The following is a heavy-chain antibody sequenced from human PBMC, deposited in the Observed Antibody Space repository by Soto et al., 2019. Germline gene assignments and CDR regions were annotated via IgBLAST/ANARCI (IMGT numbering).Heavy chain of an antibody. D-gene: IGHD1-26*01. CDR2: IYWDDDK. CDR1: GFSLSTTGVG. CDR3: GHRPELYRVTFFDY. J-gene: IGHJ4*02. V-gene: IGHV2-5*02. Sequence: QITLKESGPTLVKPTQPLTLTCTFSGFSLSTTGVGVGWIRQPPGKALEWLALIYWDDDKRYSPSLKSRLTITNDTPQNQVVLTMTNIDPVDTATYYCGHRPELYRVTFFDYWGQGTLVTVSS.